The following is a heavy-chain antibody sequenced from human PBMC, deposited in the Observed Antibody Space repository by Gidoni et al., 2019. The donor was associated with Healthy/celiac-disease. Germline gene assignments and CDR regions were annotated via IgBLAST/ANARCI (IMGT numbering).Heavy chain of an antibody. CDR3: AKESEMATNPFDY. CDR1: GFTFSSYG. Sequence: QVQLVESGGGVVQPGRSLRLSCAASGFTFSSYGMHWVRQAPGKGLEWVAVISYDGSNKYYADSVKGRFTISRDNSKNTLYLQMNSLRAEDTAVYYCAKESEMATNPFDYWGQGTLVTVTS. J-gene: IGHJ4*02. V-gene: IGHV3-30*18. D-gene: IGHD5-12*01. CDR2: ISYDGSNK.